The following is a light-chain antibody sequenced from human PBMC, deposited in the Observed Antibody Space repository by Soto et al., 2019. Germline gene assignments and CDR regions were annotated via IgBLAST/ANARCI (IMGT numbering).Light chain of an antibody. V-gene: IGKV3-20*01. CDR3: QQYDSSRT. Sequence: EIVLTQSPGTLSLSPGERVTLSCRASQSVDSRFLAWYQQKPGQAPRLLVYGASIRATGIPDRFSGSGSGTEFTLRIRGLEPEDFAVCYCQQYDSSRTFGQGTKVEMK. CDR1: QSVDSRF. CDR2: GAS. J-gene: IGKJ1*01.